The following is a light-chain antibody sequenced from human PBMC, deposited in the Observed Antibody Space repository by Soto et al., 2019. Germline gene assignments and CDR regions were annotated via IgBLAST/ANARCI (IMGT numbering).Light chain of an antibody. J-gene: IGLJ3*02. V-gene: IGLV1-44*01. CDR1: SSNIGSNT. CDR3: EAWDDSLNGWV. CDR2: SNN. Sequence: QSVLTQPPSASGTPGQRVTISCSGSSSNIGSNTVNWYQHLPGTAPKLLIYSNNQRPSGVPDRFSGSKSGTSASLAISGLQSEDEADYYCEAWDDSLNGWVFGGGTQLTVL.